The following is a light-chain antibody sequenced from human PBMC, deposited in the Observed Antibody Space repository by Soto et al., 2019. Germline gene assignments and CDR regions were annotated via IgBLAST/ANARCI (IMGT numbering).Light chain of an antibody. V-gene: IGKV3-11*01. CDR2: DAS. J-gene: IGKJ2*01. Sequence: EIVLTQSPATLSLSPGERATLSCRASQSVRTYLAWYQQKPGQAPRLLIYDASNRATGIPARFSGSGSGTDFTLTISSLEPEDFVVYCCQHFGTSPPYTFGQGTKLEI. CDR3: QHFGTSPPYT. CDR1: QSVRTY.